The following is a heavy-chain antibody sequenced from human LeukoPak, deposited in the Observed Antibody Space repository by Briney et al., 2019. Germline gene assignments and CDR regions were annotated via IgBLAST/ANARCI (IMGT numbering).Heavy chain of an antibody. CDR2: IWYDGSKK. CDR3: ARDSSRFDY. V-gene: IGHV3-33*01. J-gene: IGHJ4*02. CDR1: GFTFSYYG. D-gene: IGHD6-13*01. Sequence: GGSLRLSCAASGFTFSYYGMHWVRQAPGKGLEWVAVIWYDGSKKHYADSVKGRFTISRDNSKNTLYLQMNSLRAEDTAVYYCARDSSRFDYWGQGTLVTVSS.